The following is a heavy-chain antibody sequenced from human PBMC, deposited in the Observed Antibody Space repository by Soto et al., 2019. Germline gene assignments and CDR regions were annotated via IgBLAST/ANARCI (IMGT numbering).Heavy chain of an antibody. CDR2: ISYDGTIK. D-gene: IGHD4-17*01. J-gene: IGHJ4*02. V-gene: IGHV3-30*03. CDR3: GLHGHY. Sequence: QVQLVESGGGLVQPGRSLRLSCSGSGFIFGDFGMHWVRQAPGTGLEWVAVISYDGTIKDYTDSVKGRFTISRDNSKHTLSLEMNNLRPDDTAVYYCGLHGHYWGQGTLVTVSS. CDR1: GFIFGDFG.